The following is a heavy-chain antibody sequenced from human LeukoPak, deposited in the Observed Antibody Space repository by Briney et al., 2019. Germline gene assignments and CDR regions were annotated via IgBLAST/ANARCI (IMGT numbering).Heavy chain of an antibody. CDR1: GYTFTGYY. CDR3: ARYSGYDPFDY. J-gene: IGHJ4*02. Sequence: EASVKVSCKASGYTFTGYYMHWVRQAPGQGLEWMGWINPNSGGTNYAQKFQGRVTMTRDTSISTAYMELSRLRSDDTAMYYCARYSGYDPFDYWGQGTLVTVSS. V-gene: IGHV1-2*02. D-gene: IGHD5-12*01. CDR2: INPNSGGT.